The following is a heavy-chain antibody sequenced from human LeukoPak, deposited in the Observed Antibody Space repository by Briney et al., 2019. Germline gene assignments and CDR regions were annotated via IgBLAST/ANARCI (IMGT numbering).Heavy chain of an antibody. CDR3: ARRLYYYDSTFDY. V-gene: IGHV4-59*01. J-gene: IGHJ4*02. CDR2: IYYSGST. D-gene: IGHD3-22*01. CDR1: GGSISSYY. Sequence: PSETLSLTGTVSGGSISSYYWSWIRQPPGKGLEWIGYIYYSGSTNYNPSLKSRVTISVDTSKNQFSLKLSSVTAADTAVYYCARRLYYYDSTFDYWGQGTLVTVSS.